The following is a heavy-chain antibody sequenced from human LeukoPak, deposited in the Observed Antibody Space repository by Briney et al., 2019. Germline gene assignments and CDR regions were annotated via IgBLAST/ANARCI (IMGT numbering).Heavy chain of an antibody. CDR2: IIPIFGTA. Sequence: SVKVSCKASGGTFSSYAISWVRQAPGQGLEWMGRIIPIFGTANYAQKFQGRVTITTDESTSTAYMELSSLRSEDTAVYYCARSVFGQGWELRGSYFDYWGRGTLVTVSS. CDR3: ARSVFGQGWELRGSYFDY. CDR1: GGTFSSYA. J-gene: IGHJ4*02. D-gene: IGHD1-26*01. V-gene: IGHV1-69*05.